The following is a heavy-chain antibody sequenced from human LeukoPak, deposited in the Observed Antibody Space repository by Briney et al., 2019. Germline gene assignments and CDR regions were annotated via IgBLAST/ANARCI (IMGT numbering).Heavy chain of an antibody. J-gene: IGHJ4*02. CDR2: IIPIFGTA. Sequence: SVKVSCKASGGTFSSYAISWVRQAPGQGLEWMGGIIPIFGTANYAQKFQGRVTITADESTSTAYMELSSLRSEDTAVYYCARDDSSGYSARYFDYWGQGTLVTVSS. D-gene: IGHD3-22*01. CDR1: GGTFSSYA. CDR3: ARDDSSGYSARYFDY. V-gene: IGHV1-69*13.